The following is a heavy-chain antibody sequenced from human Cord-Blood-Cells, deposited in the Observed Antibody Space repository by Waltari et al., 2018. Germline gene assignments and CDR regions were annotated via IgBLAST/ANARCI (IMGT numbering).Heavy chain of an antibody. D-gene: IGHD6-13*01. V-gene: IGHV3-15*01. J-gene: IGHJ3*02. CDR2: IKSKTDGGTT. Sequence: EVQLVESGGGLVKPGGSLRVSCGASGFTFCNDWMSWVRQGPGKGLEWVGRIKSKTDGGTTDYAAPVKGRFTISRDDSKNTLYLQMNSLKTEDTAVYYCTSDRGIAAAGDAFDIWGQGTMVTVSS. CDR1: GFTFCNDW. CDR3: TSDRGIAAAGDAFDI.